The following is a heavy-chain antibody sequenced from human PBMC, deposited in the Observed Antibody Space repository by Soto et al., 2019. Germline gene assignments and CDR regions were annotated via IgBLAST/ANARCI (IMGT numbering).Heavy chain of an antibody. V-gene: IGHV3-23*01. J-gene: IGHJ4*02. CDR3: AKGGGITMVPFFDY. CDR2: ISGSGGNT. CDR1: GFTFSSYA. D-gene: IGHD3-10*01. Sequence: EVQLLESGGGLVQPGGSLRLSCAASGFTFSSYAMSWVRQAPGKGLEWVSAISGSGGNTYYADSVKGRFTISRDNSKNPLYLQRNSLRAEDTAVYYCAKGGGITMVPFFDYWGQGTLVTVSS.